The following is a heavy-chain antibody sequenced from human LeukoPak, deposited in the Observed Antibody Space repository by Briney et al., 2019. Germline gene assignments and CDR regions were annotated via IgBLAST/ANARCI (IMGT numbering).Heavy chain of an antibody. CDR2: ISGSSDAI. CDR3: ASLYDSTGFCFDY. CDR1: GFRFSDYY. Sequence: GGSLTLSCVVSGFRFSDYYMSWIRQTPGQSLELISYISGSSDAIYYTASVKGRFTISRDNAKNSLYLQLDSLRAEDTAVYYCASLYDSTGFCFDYWGQGALVTVSS. D-gene: IGHD3-22*01. J-gene: IGHJ4*02. V-gene: IGHV3-11*01.